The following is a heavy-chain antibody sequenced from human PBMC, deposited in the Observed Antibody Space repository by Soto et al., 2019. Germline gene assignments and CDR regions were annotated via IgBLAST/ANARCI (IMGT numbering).Heavy chain of an antibody. V-gene: IGHV2-70*13. J-gene: IGHJ6*02. CDR1: GFSLTSPGMC. Sequence: SGPTLVNPTETLTLTCTFSGFSLTSPGMCVSWIRQSPWKALEWLALIERDDDDKYYSTSLKTRLTISKDTRENQVVLTMANMEPADTATYYCARSIRGPRRFNGMDVWGQGTTVTVSS. CDR2: IERDDDDK. CDR3: ARSIRGPRRFNGMDV. D-gene: IGHD1-20*01.